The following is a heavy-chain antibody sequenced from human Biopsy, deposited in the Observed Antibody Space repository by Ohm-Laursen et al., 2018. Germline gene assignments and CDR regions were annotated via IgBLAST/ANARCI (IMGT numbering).Heavy chain of an antibody. CDR1: GFSLSSTGIR. CDR2: IDWDDDK. D-gene: IGHD1-1*01. V-gene: IGHV2-70*04. CDR3: ARTRAHNFGALEF. J-gene: IGHJ4*01. Sequence: TQTLTLTRSFSGFSLSSTGIRISWVRQPPGKALECLGRIDWDDDKFYSPSLETRLSLSKDTTTNQVVLTLTDVDPEDTATYYCARTRAHNFGALEFWGQGILVTVSS.